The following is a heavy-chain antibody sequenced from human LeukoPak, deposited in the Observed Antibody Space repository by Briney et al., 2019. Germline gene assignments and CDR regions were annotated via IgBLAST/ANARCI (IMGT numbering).Heavy chain of an antibody. D-gene: IGHD3-16*01. Sequence: GGSLRLSCAASGFTFSGYTMNWVRQAPGKGLEWVSYISTTSSNIFYADSVKGRFTISRDNAKNSLYLQMNSLRDEDTAVYYCARDLLYGFDVWGQGTAVTVSS. CDR2: ISTTSSNI. J-gene: IGHJ3*01. CDR3: ARDLLYGFDV. V-gene: IGHV3-48*02. CDR1: GFTFSGYT.